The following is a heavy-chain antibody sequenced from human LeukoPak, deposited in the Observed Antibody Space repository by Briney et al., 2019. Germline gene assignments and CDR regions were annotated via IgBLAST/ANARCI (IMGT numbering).Heavy chain of an antibody. V-gene: IGHV1-8*01. CDR2: MNPKSGYT. CDR1: GFTFTSYD. J-gene: IGHJ5*02. Sequence: ASVKVSCKASGFTFTSYDINWVRQATGQGLEWMGWMNPKSGYTGYAQKFQGRVTLTRNTSISTVHMELSSLRSEDTAVYYCARAPQTLWGWSAAVHNYFDPWGQGTLVTVSS. CDR3: ARAPQTLWGWSAAVHNYFDP. D-gene: IGHD3-10*01.